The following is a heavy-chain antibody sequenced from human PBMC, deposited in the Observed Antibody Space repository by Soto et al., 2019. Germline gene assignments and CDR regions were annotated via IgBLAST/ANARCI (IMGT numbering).Heavy chain of an antibody. CDR2: IYHSGST. CDR3: ARSGGSYPYYYYYYGMDV. D-gene: IGHD1-26*01. CDR1: GYSISSGYY. Sequence: SETLSLTCTVSGYSISSGYYWGWIRQPPGKGLEWIGSIYHSGSTYYNPSLKSRVTISVDTSENQFSLKLSSVTAADTAVYYCARSGGSYPYYYYYYGMDVWGQGTTVTVSS. V-gene: IGHV4-38-2*02. J-gene: IGHJ6*02.